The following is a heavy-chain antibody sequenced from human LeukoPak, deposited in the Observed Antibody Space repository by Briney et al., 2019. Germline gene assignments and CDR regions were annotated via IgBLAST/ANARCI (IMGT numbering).Heavy chain of an antibody. D-gene: IGHD4-17*01. J-gene: IGHJ5*02. CDR3: ARGGYGDEYYWFDP. V-gene: IGHV3-74*01. CDR2: INSDGSST. CDR1: GFTFSSYW. Sequence: QPGGSLRLSCAASGFTFSSYWMHWVRQAPGKGLVWVSRINSDGSSTSYADSVKGRFTISRDNAKNTLYLQMNSLRAEDTAVYYCARGGYGDEYYWFDPWGQGTLVTVSS.